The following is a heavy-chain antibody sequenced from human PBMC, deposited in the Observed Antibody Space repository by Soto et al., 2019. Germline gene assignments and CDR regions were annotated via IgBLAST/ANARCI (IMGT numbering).Heavy chain of an antibody. D-gene: IGHD5-18*01. V-gene: IGHV3-30*18. CDR2: ISYDGSNK. Sequence: GGSLRLSCAASGFTFSSYGMHWVRQAPGKGLEWVAVISYDGSNKYYADSVKGRFTISRDNSKNTLYLQMNSLRAEDTAVYYCAKDRGYSYGFLFGYWGQGTLVTVSS. CDR3: AKDRGYSYGFLFGY. CDR1: GFTFSSYG. J-gene: IGHJ4*02.